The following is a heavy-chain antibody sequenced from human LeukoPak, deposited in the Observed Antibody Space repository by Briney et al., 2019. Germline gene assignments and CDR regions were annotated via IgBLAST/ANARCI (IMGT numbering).Heavy chain of an antibody. CDR2: MNPNSGNS. J-gene: IGHJ6*02. Sequence: ASVKVSCKASGYTFTSYDINWVRQATGQGLEWIGWMNPNSGNSGYAQKFQGRVTMTRNTSISTAYMELCSLRSEDTAVYYCAKAYYGSGSYSHPNYYYYYGMDVWGQGTTVTVSS. CDR3: AKAYYGSGSYSHPNYYYYYGMDV. V-gene: IGHV1-8*01. CDR1: GYTFTSYD. D-gene: IGHD3-10*01.